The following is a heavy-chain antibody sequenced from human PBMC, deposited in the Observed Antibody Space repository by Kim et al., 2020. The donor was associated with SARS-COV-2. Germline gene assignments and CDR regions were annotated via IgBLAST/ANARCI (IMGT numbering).Heavy chain of an antibody. CDR3: ARERYYYGSGSFDY. CDR2: ISYDGSNK. J-gene: IGHJ4*02. D-gene: IGHD3-10*01. V-gene: IGHV3-30*04. CDR1: GFTFSSYA. Sequence: GGSLRLSCAASGFTFSSYAMHWVRQAPGKGLEWVAVISYDGSNKYYADSVKGRFTISRDNSKNTLYLQMNSLRAEDTAVYYCARERYYYGSGSFDYWGQG.